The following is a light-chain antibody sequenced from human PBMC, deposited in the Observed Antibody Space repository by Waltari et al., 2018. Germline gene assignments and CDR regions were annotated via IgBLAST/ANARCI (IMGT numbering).Light chain of an antibody. CDR1: SSDVGNSNR. CDR2: DVT. CDR3: SSPTTSITWV. J-gene: IGLJ3*02. Sequence: QSALTQPPSVSGSPGQSVTISCTATSSDVGNSNRVSWYQQSPGTAPKLMIYDVTNRPSGVPDRFSGSKSGNTASLTISGLQAEDEADYYCSSPTTSITWVFGGGTKLTVL. V-gene: IGLV2-18*02.